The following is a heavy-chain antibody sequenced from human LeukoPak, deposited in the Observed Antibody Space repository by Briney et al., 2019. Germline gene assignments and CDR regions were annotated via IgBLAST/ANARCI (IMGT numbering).Heavy chain of an antibody. CDR1: GFTFNSYS. CDR3: ARDVGLGSGWSWFDY. Sequence: GGSLRLSCAASGFTFNSYSMHWVRQAPGEGLEWVAVIWYDGTNQNYADSVKGRFTISRDNSKNALYLQMNTLRAEDTAVYYCARDVGLGSGWSWFDYWGQGTLVTVSS. D-gene: IGHD6-19*01. CDR2: IWYDGTNQ. J-gene: IGHJ4*02. V-gene: IGHV3-33*08.